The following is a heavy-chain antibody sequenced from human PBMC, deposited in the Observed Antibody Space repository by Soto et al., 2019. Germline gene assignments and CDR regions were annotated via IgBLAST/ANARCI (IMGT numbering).Heavy chain of an antibody. CDR1: GYTFTSYA. Sequence: ASVKVSCKASGYTFTSYAMHWVRQAPGQRLEWMGWINAGNGNTKYSQKFQGRVTITRDTSASTAYMELSSLRSEDTAVYYCVRDCSTSCYGAAFDIWGQGTMVTVSS. D-gene: IGHD2-2*01. CDR2: INAGNGNT. V-gene: IGHV1-3*01. CDR3: VRDCSTSCYGAAFDI. J-gene: IGHJ3*02.